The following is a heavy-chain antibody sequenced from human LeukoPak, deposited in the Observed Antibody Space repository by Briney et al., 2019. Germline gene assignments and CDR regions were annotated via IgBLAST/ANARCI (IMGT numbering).Heavy chain of an antibody. D-gene: IGHD5-18*01. CDR1: GFTFSSYD. J-gene: IGHJ2*01. Sequence: GGSLRLSCTASGFTFSSYDMNWVRQAPGKGLDWVSAISDSGGSTNYADSVKGRFTISRDNSKNTLYLQMNSLRAEDTAVYYCARAPRDSCGFDWYFDLWGRGTLVTVSS. V-gene: IGHV3-23*01. CDR3: ARAPRDSCGFDWYFDL. CDR2: ISDSGGST.